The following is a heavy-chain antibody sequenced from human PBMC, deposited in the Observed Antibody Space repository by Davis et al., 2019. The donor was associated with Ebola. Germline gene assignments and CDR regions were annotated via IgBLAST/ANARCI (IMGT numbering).Heavy chain of an antibody. J-gene: IGHJ4*02. V-gene: IGHV2-26*01. D-gene: IGHD2-21*02. CDR2: IFSNDEK. Sequence: SGPTLVKPTQTLTLTCTFSGFSLSTSGVGVGWIRQPPGKALEWLAHIFSNDEKFYSTSLKSRLTISKDTSTSQVVLTMTNMDPVDNATYYCARIRTAETAIFDDWGQGALVTVSS. CDR3: ARIRTAETAIFDD. CDR1: GFSLSTSGVG.